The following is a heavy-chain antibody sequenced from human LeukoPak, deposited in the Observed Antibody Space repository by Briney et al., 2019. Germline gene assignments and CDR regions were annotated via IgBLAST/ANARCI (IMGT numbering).Heavy chain of an antibody. CDR3: ARGSRITIFGVVTSFDY. D-gene: IGHD3-3*01. CDR1: GYSFTSYW. Sequence: GESLKISCKGSGYSFTSYWIGWVRQMPGKGLEGMGIIYPGDSDTRYSPSFQGQVTISADKSISTAYLQWSSLKASDTAMYYCARGSRITIFGVVTSFDYWGQGTLVTVSS. CDR2: IYPGDSDT. V-gene: IGHV5-51*03. J-gene: IGHJ4*02.